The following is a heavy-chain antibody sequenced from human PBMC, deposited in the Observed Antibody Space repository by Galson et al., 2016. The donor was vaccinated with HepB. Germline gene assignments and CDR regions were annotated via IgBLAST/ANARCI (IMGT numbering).Heavy chain of an antibody. V-gene: IGHV2-5*02. D-gene: IGHD3-10*01. Sequence: PALVTPTQTLTLTCTFSGFSLSASATGVAVGWIRQPPGKALEWLALIYWDDNKRYSPSLQSRLTITKDTSTNRVVLTITNMDPVDTATYYGAHRPGLGSQCFYYWGQGTLVTVSS. CDR3: AHRPGLGSQCFYY. J-gene: IGHJ4*02. CDR2: IYWDDNK. CDR1: GFSLSASATGVA.